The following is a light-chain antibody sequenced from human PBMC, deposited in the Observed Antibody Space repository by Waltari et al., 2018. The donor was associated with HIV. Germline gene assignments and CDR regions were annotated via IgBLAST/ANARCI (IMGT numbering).Light chain of an antibody. J-gene: IGLJ2*01. CDR3: QSYDMSQSGSLV. CDR1: RSNIRARSD. Sequence: QSVLTQPPSVSGAPGQRVTIACTGTRSNIRARSDVHVYQQIPGNAPNLLIYDNNIRPSGIPDRFSGSKSGTSASLAITGLQSEDEADYYCQSYDMSQSGSLVFGGGTKLTVL. CDR2: DNN. V-gene: IGLV1-40*01.